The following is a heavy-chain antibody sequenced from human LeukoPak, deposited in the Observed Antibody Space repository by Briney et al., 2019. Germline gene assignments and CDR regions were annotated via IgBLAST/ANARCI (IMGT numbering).Heavy chain of an antibody. CDR2: IHYRGST. Sequence: PSDTLSLTCAVSGDSISSNYWWGWIRQPPEKGLEWIGYIHYRGSTHQNPSLQSRLTVSLDTSKDQFSLKLSSVTAVDTAVYYCVRKGSGWYAFDLWGQGTTVTASP. CDR1: GDSISSNYW. V-gene: IGHV4-28*01. CDR3: VRKGSGWYAFDL. J-gene: IGHJ3*01. D-gene: IGHD6-19*01.